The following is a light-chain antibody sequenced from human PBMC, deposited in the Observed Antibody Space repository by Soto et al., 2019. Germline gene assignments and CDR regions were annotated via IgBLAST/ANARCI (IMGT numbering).Light chain of an antibody. J-gene: IGKJ3*01. Sequence: EIVLTQSPGTLSLSPGERATLSCRASQSVSSSYLAWYQQKPGQAPRLLIYGASSRATGIPDRFSGSGSGTDFTLTITSLQSEDFAVYYCQHYNSWPLFGPGTKVDI. V-gene: IGKV3-20*01. CDR1: QSVSSSY. CDR2: GAS. CDR3: QHYNSWPL.